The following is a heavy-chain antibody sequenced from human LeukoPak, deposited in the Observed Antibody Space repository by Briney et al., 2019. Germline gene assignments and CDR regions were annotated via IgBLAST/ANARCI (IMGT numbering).Heavy chain of an antibody. D-gene: IGHD3/OR15-3a*01. CDR2: ISSSSSYI. V-gene: IGHV3-21*01. Sequence: PGGSLRLSCAASGFTFSSYSMNWVRQAPGKGLEWVSSISSSSSYIYYADSVKGRFTISRDNAKNSLYLQMNSLRAEDTAVYYCARAARTFGPPWDYYYMDVWGKGTTVTVSS. CDR1: GFTFSSYS. CDR3: ARAARTFGPPWDYYYMDV. J-gene: IGHJ6*03.